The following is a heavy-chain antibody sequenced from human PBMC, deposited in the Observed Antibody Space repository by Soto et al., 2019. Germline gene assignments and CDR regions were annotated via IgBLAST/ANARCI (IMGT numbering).Heavy chain of an antibody. J-gene: IGHJ3*02. Sequence: QMQLVQSGPEVKKPGTSVKVSCKASGFTFTSSAMQWVRQARGQRLEWIGWIVVGSGNTNYAQKSQERVTITRDMSTSTAYMELSSLRSEDTAVYYCAAGGCSGGSCYWVAFDIWGQGTMVTVSS. D-gene: IGHD2-15*01. CDR2: IVVGSGNT. CDR3: AAGGCSGGSCYWVAFDI. V-gene: IGHV1-58*02. CDR1: GFTFTSSA.